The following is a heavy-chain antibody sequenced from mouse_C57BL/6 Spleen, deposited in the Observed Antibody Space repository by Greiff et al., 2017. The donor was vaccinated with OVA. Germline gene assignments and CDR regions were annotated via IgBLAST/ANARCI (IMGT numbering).Heavy chain of an antibody. Sequence: DVMLVESGGGLVKPGGSLKLSCAASGFTFSSYAMSWVRQTPEKRLEWVATISDGGSYTYYPDNVKGRFTISRDNAKNNLYLQMSHLKSEDTAMYYCARSFITTVVEGFAYWGQGTLVTVSA. D-gene: IGHD1-1*01. J-gene: IGHJ3*01. CDR3: ARSFITTVVEGFAY. CDR1: GFTFSSYA. CDR2: ISDGGSYT. V-gene: IGHV5-4*03.